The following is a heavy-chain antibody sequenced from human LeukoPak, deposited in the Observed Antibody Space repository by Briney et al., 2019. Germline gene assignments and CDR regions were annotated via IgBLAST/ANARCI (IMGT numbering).Heavy chain of an antibody. J-gene: IGHJ4*02. CDR1: GYTFTDYY. CDR3: ARGGRIVVVPAAIPY. CDR2: INPNSGGT. D-gene: IGHD2-2*01. Sequence: GASVKVSCKASGYTFTDYYIHWVRQAPGQGLEWMGWINPNSGGTNYAQKFQGRVTMTRDTSISTAYMELSRLGSDDTAVYYCARGGRIVVVPAAIPYWGQGTLVTVSS. V-gene: IGHV1-2*02.